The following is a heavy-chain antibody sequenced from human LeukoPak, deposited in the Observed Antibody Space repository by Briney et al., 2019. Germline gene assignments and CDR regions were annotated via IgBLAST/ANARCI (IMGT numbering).Heavy chain of an antibody. CDR1: GYTFTSYY. Sequence: ASVKVSCKASGYTFTSYYMHWVRQAPGQGLEWMGIINPSGGSTSYAQKFQGRVTMTRDTSISTAYMELSRLRSDDTAVYYCARVKIAAAGTFDYWGLGTLVTVSS. V-gene: IGHV1-46*01. D-gene: IGHD6-13*01. J-gene: IGHJ4*02. CDR3: ARVKIAAAGTFDY. CDR2: INPSGGST.